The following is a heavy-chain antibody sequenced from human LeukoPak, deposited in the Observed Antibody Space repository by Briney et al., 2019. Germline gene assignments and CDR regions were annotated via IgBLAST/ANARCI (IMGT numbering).Heavy chain of an antibody. J-gene: IGHJ4*02. CDR3: AKDFSTVTLGYFDS. V-gene: IGHV3-23*01. D-gene: IGHD4-17*01. CDR2: ISGST. Sequence: PGGSLRLSCAASGFTFSTYAMSWVRQAPGKGLEWVSGISGSTYYADSVKGRFTISRDNSKNTLYLQMNSLRAGDTAVYYCAKDFSTVTLGYFDSWGQGTLVTVSS. CDR1: GFTFSTYA.